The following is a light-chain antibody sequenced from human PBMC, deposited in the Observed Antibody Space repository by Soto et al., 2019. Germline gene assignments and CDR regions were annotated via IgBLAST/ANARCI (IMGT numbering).Light chain of an antibody. V-gene: IGKV1-33*01. CDR2: AAS. CDR3: QHYDNLPSVT. CDR1: QSITNY. J-gene: IGKJ5*01. Sequence: DIQLTQSPSSLSASVGDRVSITCRASQSITNYLNWYQQKPGKAPKLLIYAASSLQSGVPSRFSGSGSGTDFTFTISRLQPEDIATYYCQHYDNLPSVTFGQGTRLEIK.